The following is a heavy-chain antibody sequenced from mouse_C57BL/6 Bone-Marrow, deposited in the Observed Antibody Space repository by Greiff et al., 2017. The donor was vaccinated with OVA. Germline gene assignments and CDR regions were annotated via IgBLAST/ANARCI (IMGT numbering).Heavy chain of an antibody. CDR1: GYTFTSYW. CDR3: ARSESLYGSSYWYFDV. Sequence: QVQLQQPGAELVMPGASVKLSCKASGYTFTSYWMHWVKQRPGQGLEWIGEIDPSDSYTNYNQKFKGKSTLTVDKSSSTAYMQLSSLTSEDSAVYYCARSESLYGSSYWYFDVWGTGTTVTVSS. V-gene: IGHV1-69*01. J-gene: IGHJ1*03. CDR2: IDPSDSYT. D-gene: IGHD1-1*01.